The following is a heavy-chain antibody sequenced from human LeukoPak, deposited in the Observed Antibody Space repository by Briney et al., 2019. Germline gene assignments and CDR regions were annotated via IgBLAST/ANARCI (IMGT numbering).Heavy chain of an antibody. CDR1: GFTFSSYG. D-gene: IGHD6-13*01. CDR3: AGALAAVDY. Sequence: GRSLRLSCAASGFTFSSYGMTWVRQAPGKGLEWVSVISGSGGSTYYADSVKGRFTISRDNAKNSLYLQMNSLRAEDTAVYYCAGALAAVDYWGQGTLVTVSS. V-gene: IGHV3-23*01. CDR2: ISGSGGST. J-gene: IGHJ4*02.